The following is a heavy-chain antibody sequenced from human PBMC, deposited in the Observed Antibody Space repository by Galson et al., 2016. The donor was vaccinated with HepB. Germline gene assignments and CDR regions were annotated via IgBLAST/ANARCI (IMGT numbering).Heavy chain of an antibody. CDR3: AKAPVLAARYNWFDP. D-gene: IGHD6-6*01. J-gene: IGHJ5*02. CDR2: ISGRGGST. V-gene: IGHV3-23*01. CDR1: GFTFSSYA. Sequence: SLRLSCAASGFTFSSYAMSWVRQAPGKGLEWVSVISGRGGSTYYADSVKGRFTISRDNSNNTLYLQMNSLRAEDTAVYHCAKAPVLAARYNWFDPWGQGTLVIVSS.